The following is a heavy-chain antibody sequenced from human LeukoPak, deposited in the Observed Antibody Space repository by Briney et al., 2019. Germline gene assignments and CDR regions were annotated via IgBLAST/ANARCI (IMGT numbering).Heavy chain of an antibody. J-gene: IGHJ4*02. D-gene: IGHD2-15*01. CDR3: AKAPVTTCSGAYCYPFDY. V-gene: IGHV3-30*02. Sequence: GGSLRLSCAASGFTFSRYAMQWVRQAPGKGLEWVAFIRYDGSNKYYVDSVKGRFTISRDNSKNTLYLQMNSLRAEDAAVYYCAKAPVTTCSGAYCYPFDYWGQGTLVTVSS. CDR2: IRYDGSNK. CDR1: GFTFSRYA.